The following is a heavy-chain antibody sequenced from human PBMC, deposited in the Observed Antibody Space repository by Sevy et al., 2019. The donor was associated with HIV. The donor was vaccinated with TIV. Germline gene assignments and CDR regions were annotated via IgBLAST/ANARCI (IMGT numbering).Heavy chain of an antibody. CDR3: ARPPSFKHTMIVVAPYGLDV. CDR1: GYTFTGYY. J-gene: IGHJ6*02. CDR2: INPNSGGT. D-gene: IGHD3-22*01. Sequence: ASVKVSCKASGYTFTGYYMHWVRQAPGQGLEWMGWINPNSGGTNYAQKFQGRVTMTRDTSISTAYMELSRLRSDDTAVYYCARPPSFKHTMIVVAPYGLDVWGQGTTVTVSS. V-gene: IGHV1-2*02.